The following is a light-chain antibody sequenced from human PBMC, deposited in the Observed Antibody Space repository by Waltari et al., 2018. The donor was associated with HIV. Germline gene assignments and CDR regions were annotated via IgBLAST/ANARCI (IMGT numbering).Light chain of an antibody. CDR3: HQRSNWPGT. J-gene: IGKJ2*01. CDR2: DAS. Sequence: EIALTQSPATLSSSPGARATLSCRASQIVTSSLVWFQQKPGQPPRLLIYDASFRATGVPARFSGSGSGTDFTLTIRSLEAEDSAVYYCHQRSNWPGTFGQGTNLEI. V-gene: IGKV3-11*01. CDR1: QIVTSS.